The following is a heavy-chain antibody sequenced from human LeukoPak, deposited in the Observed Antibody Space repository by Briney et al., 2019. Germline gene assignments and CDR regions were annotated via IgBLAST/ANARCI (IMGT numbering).Heavy chain of an antibody. Sequence: GGSLRLSCAASGFSFSTYCMHWVRQAPRKGPMWVSRICPDGTVTNYADSVKARFSISRDNARNTVYLQMNSLRAEDTAVNYCVRDFRSADYWGQGTLVTVSS. CDR1: GFSFSTYC. CDR2: ICPDGTVT. J-gene: IGHJ4*02. CDR3: VRDFRSADY. V-gene: IGHV3-74*01.